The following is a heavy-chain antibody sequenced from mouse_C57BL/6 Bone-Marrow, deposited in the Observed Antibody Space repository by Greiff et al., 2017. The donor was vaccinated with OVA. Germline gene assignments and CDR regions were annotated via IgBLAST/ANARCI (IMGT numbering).Heavy chain of an antibody. V-gene: IGHV3-8*01. Sequence: EVRLVESGPGLANPSQPLSLTCSVTGYSIPSDYWNWIRKFPGNKLEYMGYISYSGSTYYNPSLKSRISIPRDTSKNQYYLQLNSVTTEDTATYYCASGVFDYWGQGTTLTVSS. CDR3: ASGVFDY. J-gene: IGHJ2*01. CDR2: ISYSGST. CDR1: GYSIPSDY.